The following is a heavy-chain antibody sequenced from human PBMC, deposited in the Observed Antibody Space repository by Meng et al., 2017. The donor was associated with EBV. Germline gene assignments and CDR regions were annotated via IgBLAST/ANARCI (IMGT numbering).Heavy chain of an antibody. J-gene: IGHJ4*02. CDR2: IIPAGGST. D-gene: IGHD1/OR15-1a*01. Sequence: QVQLVESGAEVKKPGASVKVSCKASGYTFTSYYLHWVRQAPGQGLEWMGIIIPAGGSTNYAQKFRGRFTMTRDTSTSTVYMDLSILTSEDTAVYYCVRELVGGTFDYWGQGTLVTVSS. V-gene: IGHV1-46*01. CDR3: VRELVGGTFDY. CDR1: GYTFTSYY.